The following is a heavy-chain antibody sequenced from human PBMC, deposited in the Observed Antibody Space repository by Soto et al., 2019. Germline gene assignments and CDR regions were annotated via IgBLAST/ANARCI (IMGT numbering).Heavy chain of an antibody. CDR3: VKASTYSSSQGWFDP. V-gene: IGHV3-9*01. CDR2: ISWNGGNI. D-gene: IGHD6-6*01. Sequence: EVQLVESGGGLVQPGRSLRLSCAASGFSFDGYAMNWVRQPPGKGLEWVSGISWNGGNIDYADSVKGRFTISRDNAKNSLYLQMNSLRAEDTALYYCVKASTYSSSQGWFDPWGQGTMVTVSS. J-gene: IGHJ5*02. CDR1: GFSFDGYA.